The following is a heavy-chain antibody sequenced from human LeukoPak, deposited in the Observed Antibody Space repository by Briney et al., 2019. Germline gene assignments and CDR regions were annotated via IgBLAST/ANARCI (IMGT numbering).Heavy chain of an antibody. D-gene: IGHD2-8*01. CDR3: AKSRLNAISRGFDY. Sequence: GGSLRLSCAASGFSFSSYVISWVRQAPGKGLEWVSGVSGSAATTYYADSVKGRFTISRDNSKNTLSLEMNSLRAEDTAVYYCAKSRLNAISRGFDYWGQGTLVTVSS. CDR2: VSGSAATT. J-gene: IGHJ4*02. V-gene: IGHV3-23*01. CDR1: GFSFSSYV.